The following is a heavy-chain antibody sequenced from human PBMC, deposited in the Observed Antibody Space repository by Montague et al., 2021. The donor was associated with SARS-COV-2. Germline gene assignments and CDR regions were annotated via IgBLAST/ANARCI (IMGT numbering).Heavy chain of an antibody. J-gene: IGHJ6*02. CDR2: TYYRSQWYN. V-gene: IGHV6-1*01. D-gene: IGHD6-6*01. CDR3: ARMAVAPRPGAYYGMDV. CDR1: GDSVSTHSGD. Sequence: CAISGDSVSTHSGDWVWMRQSPSRGLEWLGRTYYRSQWYNDYAVXXKTRITITPDTSKNLFSLQLRSVTPDDTAVYYCARMAVAPRPGAYYGMDVWGQGTTVTVSS.